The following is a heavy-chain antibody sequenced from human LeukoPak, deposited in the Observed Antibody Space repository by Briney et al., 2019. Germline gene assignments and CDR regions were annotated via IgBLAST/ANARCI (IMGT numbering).Heavy chain of an antibody. Sequence: GESLKISCKGSGYSFTSYWIGWVRQMPGKGLEWMGIIYPGDSDTRYSPSFQGQVTISADKSINTAYLQWSSLQASDTAMYYCARISGGKYSYGSLDYWGQGTLVTVSS. V-gene: IGHV5-51*01. CDR1: GYSFTSYW. CDR3: ARISGGKYSYGSLDY. CDR2: IYPGDSDT. D-gene: IGHD5-18*01. J-gene: IGHJ4*02.